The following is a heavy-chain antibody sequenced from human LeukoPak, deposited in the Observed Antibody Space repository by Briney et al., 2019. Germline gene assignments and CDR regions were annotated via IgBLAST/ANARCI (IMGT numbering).Heavy chain of an antibody. CDR2: IYSGGST. V-gene: IGHV3-53*01. CDR3: ARAYSSGWYLFDY. D-gene: IGHD6-19*01. Sequence: GGSLRLSCAASGFTVSSNYMSWVRQAPGKGLEWVSVIYSGGSTYYSDSVKGRFTISRDNSKNTLYLQMNSLRAEDTAVYYCARAYSSGWYLFDYWGQGTLVTVSS. J-gene: IGHJ4*02. CDR1: GFTVSSNY.